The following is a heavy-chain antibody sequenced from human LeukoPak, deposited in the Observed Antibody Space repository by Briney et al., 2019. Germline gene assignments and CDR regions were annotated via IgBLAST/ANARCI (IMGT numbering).Heavy chain of an antibody. J-gene: IGHJ4*02. D-gene: IGHD6-19*01. CDR3: ARDREQWLVRRFDY. CDR1: GFSFDDYG. CDR2: INWNGGTT. V-gene: IGHV3-20*04. Sequence: GGSLRLSCAASGFSFDDYGMSWVRQAPGKGLERVSGINWNGGTTTYVDSVRGRFTISRDNAKNSLYLQMNSLRAEDTALYYCARDREQWLVRRFDYWGQGTLVTVSS.